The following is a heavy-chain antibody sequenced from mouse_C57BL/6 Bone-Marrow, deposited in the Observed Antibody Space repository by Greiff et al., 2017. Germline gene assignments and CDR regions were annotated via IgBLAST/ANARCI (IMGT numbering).Heavy chain of an antibody. CDR1: GYSITSGYY. D-gene: IGHD1-1*01. Sequence: EVKLMESGPGLVKPSQSLSLTCSVTGYSITSGYYWNWIRQFPGNKLEWMGYISYDGSNNSNPSLKNRISITRDTSKNQFFLKLNSVTTEDTATYYCARDDYYGSTIDYWGQGTTLTVSS. J-gene: IGHJ2*01. CDR2: ISYDGSN. CDR3: ARDDYYGSTIDY. V-gene: IGHV3-6*01.